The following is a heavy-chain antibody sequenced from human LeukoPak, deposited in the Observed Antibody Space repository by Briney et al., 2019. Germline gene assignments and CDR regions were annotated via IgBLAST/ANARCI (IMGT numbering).Heavy chain of an antibody. D-gene: IGHD2-2*01. J-gene: IGHJ3*02. CDR3: ARARHRGSIVVVPAAMRAFDI. CDR2: INAGNGNT. CDR1: GYTFTSYA. Sequence: ASVKVSCKASGYTFTSYAMHWVRQAPGQRLEWMGWINAGNGNTKYSQKFQGRVTITRDTSASTAYMELSSLRSEDTAVYYCARARHRGSIVVVPAAMRAFDIWGQGTMVTVSS. V-gene: IGHV1-3*01.